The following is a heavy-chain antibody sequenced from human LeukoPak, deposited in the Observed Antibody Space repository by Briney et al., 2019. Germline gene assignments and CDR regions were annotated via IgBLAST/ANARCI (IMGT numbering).Heavy chain of an antibody. CDR1: GYTFTGYY. CDR2: ISPNSGGT. CDR3: ARGGDFWNGYFFDY. J-gene: IGHJ4*02. Sequence: ASVKVSCKASGYTFTGYYMHWVRQAPGQGLEWMGWISPNSGGTNYVQKFQARVTMSRDTSISTAYMELSRLRSDDTAMYYCARGGDFWNGYFFDYWGQGTLVTVSS. V-gene: IGHV1-2*02. D-gene: IGHD3-3*01.